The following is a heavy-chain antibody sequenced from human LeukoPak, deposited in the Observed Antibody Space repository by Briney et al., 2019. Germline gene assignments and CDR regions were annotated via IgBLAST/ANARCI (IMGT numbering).Heavy chain of an antibody. CDR2: ISGSGGST. CDR1: GFTFSSYG. D-gene: IGHD3-10*01. J-gene: IGHJ5*02. CDR3: ASLYGSGPNWFDP. V-gene: IGHV3-23*01. Sequence: GGSLRLSCAASGFTFSSYGMSWVRQAPGKGLEWVSAISGSGGSTYYADSVKGRFTISRDNAKNSLYLQMNGLRAEDTAVYYCASLYGSGPNWFDPWGQGTLVTVSS.